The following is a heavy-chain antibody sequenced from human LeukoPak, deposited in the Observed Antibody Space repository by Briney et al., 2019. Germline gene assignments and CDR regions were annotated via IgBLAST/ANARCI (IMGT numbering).Heavy chain of an antibody. CDR1: GGSISSSSYY. CDR3: AGGSSSWYVENY. V-gene: IGHV4-39*01. CDR2: IYYSGST. D-gene: IGHD6-13*01. Sequence: SETLSLTCTVSGGSISSSSYYWGWTRQPPGKGLEWIGSIYYSGSTYYNPSLKSRVTISVDTSKNQFSLKLSSVTAADTAVYYCAGGSSSWYVENYWGQGTLVTVSS. J-gene: IGHJ4*02.